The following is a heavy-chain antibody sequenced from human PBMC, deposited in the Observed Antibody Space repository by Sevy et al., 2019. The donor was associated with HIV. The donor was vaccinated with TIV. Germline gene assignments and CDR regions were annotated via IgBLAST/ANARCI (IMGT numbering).Heavy chain of an antibody. CDR3: AGKRDADNLQNIAASTPYYFDY. CDR1: GGSFSGYY. CDR2: INHSGST. Sequence: SETLSLTCAVYGGSFSGYYWSWIRQPPGKGLEWIGEINHSGSTNYTPSLKSRVTISVDTSKNQFSLKLGSVTAADTAVYYCAGKRDADNLQNIAASTPYYFDYWGQGTLVTVSS. J-gene: IGHJ4*02. D-gene: IGHD6-25*01. V-gene: IGHV4-34*01.